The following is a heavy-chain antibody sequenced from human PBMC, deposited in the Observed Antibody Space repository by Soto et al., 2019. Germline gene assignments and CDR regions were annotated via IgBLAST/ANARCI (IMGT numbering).Heavy chain of an antibody. CDR2: IWCDGSNK. V-gene: IGHV3-33*01. J-gene: IGHJ4*02. D-gene: IGHD1-26*01. Sequence: LRLSCAASGFTFSSYGMHWVRQAPGKGLEWVAVIWCDGSNKYYADSVKGRFTISRDNSKNTLYLQMNSLRAEDTAVYYCARDLYEGATGDYWGQGTLVTVSS. CDR3: ARDLYEGATGDY. CDR1: GFTFSSYG.